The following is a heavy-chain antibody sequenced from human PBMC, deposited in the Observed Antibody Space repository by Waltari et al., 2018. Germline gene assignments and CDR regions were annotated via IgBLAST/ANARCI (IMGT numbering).Heavy chain of an antibody. J-gene: IGHJ4*02. CDR1: GFTFSSYG. CDR3: AKGQGGRRWYFDY. CDR2: ISPNSIST. Sequence: VQLVESGGGVVQPGGSLRLSCAASGFTFSSYGMHWVRQAPGKGLEWVSSISPNSISTYYADSVKGRFTISRDNSKSTVILQLSSLRVEDTAIYYCAKGQGGRRWYFDYWGQGSQVTVSS. D-gene: IGHD3-16*01. V-gene: IGHV3-23*04.